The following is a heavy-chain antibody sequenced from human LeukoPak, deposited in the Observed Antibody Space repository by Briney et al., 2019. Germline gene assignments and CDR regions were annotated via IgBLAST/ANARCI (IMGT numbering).Heavy chain of an antibody. CDR1: GFTVTNNY. D-gene: IGHD3-9*01. Sequence: QLGGSLRLSCAASGFTVTNNYMGWVRQAPGKGLGWVSLIYSGGATDYAASVKGRFTISKDNSKNTLYLQMDSLRAEDTAVYYCAKDQGTTGSYDYWGQGTLVTVSS. J-gene: IGHJ4*02. CDR2: IYSGGAT. CDR3: AKDQGTTGSYDY. V-gene: IGHV3-53*01.